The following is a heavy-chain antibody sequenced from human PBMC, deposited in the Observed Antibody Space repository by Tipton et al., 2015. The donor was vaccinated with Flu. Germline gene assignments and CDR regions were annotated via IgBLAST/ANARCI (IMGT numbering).Heavy chain of an antibody. CDR3: ARVSPRRITSIQVVMLPEGYFDH. CDR2: IHRSGST. J-gene: IGHJ4*02. CDR1: GDSIRNDYF. D-gene: IGHD1-20*01. Sequence: TLSLTCAVSGDSIRNDYFWGWIRQPPGKGLEWIATIHRSGSTKYNPSLRSRVTISVDTSKNQFSLEMRSVTAADTAVYYCARVSPRRITSIQVVMLPEGYFDHWGQGALVTVSS. V-gene: IGHV4-38-2*01.